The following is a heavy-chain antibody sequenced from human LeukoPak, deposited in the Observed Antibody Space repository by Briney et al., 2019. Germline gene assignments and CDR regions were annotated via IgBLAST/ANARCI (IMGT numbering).Heavy chain of an antibody. CDR1: GFTFSSYA. V-gene: IGHV3-30-3*01. CDR3: ASIPTRETLIDY. Sequence: GGSLRLSCAVSGFTFSSYAMHWVRQAPGKGLEWVAVISHGGSTKYYADSVKGRFTISRDNSKNTLYLQVNSLRAEDTAVYYCASIPTRETLIDYWGQGTLVTVSS. J-gene: IGHJ4*02. D-gene: IGHD3-10*01. CDR2: ISHGGSTK.